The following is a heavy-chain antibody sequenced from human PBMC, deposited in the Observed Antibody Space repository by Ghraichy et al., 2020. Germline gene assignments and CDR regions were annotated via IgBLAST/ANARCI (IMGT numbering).Heavy chain of an antibody. J-gene: IGHJ3*01. D-gene: IGHD3-3*01. Sequence: SETLSLTCSVSGGSISSNSHGWGWIRQTPGEKLEWIGNIFYTGRSHYNPSLKSRFTISVDTSKNQFSLRLSSVSAADTAVYYCARLYDDRAFDVWGQGTMVTVSS. CDR1: GGSISSNSHG. V-gene: IGHV4-39*01. CDR3: ARLYDDRAFDV. CDR2: IFYTGRS.